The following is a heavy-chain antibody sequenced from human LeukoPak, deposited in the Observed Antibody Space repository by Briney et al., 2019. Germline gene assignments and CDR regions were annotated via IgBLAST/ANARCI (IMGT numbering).Heavy chain of an antibody. Sequence: GGSLRLSCAASGFTFSSYAMSWVRQAPGKGLEWVSAISGSGGSTYYADSVKGRFTISRDNSKNTLYLQMNSLRAEDTAVYYCAKGLPFYDFRSTTPWDYWGQGTLVTVSS. CDR1: GFTFSSYA. J-gene: IGHJ4*02. V-gene: IGHV3-23*01. CDR2: ISGSGGST. D-gene: IGHD3-3*01. CDR3: AKGLPFYDFRSTTPWDY.